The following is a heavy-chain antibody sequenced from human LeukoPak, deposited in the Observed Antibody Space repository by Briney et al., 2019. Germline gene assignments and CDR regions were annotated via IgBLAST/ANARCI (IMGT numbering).Heavy chain of an antibody. CDR2: IYSSGST. D-gene: IGHD1-1*01. Sequence: SETLSLTCTVSGGSISSYYWSWIRQPAGKGLEWIGRIYSSGSTNYNPSLKSRIAMSVGTSKIQFSLNLSSVTAADTAVYFCARTNHNWGNDYWGQGTLVTVSS. V-gene: IGHV4-4*07. CDR3: ARTNHNWGNDY. J-gene: IGHJ4*02. CDR1: GGSISSYY.